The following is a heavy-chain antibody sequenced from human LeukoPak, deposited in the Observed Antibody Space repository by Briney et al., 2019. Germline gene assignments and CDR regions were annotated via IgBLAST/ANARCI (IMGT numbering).Heavy chain of an antibody. CDR2: IYYSGST. CDR3: ARIPVPTVTTIYYYMDV. Sequence: SETLSLTCTVSGGPIRSYYWSWIRQSPGMGLEWIGYIYYSGSTNYNPSLKSRVTISVDTSKNQFSLKLNSVTAADTAVYYCARIPVPTVTTIYYYMDVWGKGTTVTVSS. J-gene: IGHJ6*03. V-gene: IGHV4-59*01. CDR1: GGPIRSYY. D-gene: IGHD4-11*01.